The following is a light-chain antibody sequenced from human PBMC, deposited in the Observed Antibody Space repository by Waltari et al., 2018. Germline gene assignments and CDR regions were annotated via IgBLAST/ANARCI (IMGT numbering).Light chain of an antibody. CDR3: HQRSARDT. Sequence: DIVLTQSPATLSLSPGERATLSCRASQNVATHLAWYQQKPGQAPRLLMYDASTRDTGIPARFSGSGTETDVSRTISTLEPEDFAIYYCHQRSARDTFGQGTRLEIK. J-gene: IGKJ5*01. CDR2: DAS. V-gene: IGKV3-11*01. CDR1: QNVATH.